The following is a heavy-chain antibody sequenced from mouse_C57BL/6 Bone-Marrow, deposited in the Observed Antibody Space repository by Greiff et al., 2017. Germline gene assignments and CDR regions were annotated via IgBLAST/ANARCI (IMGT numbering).Heavy chain of an antibody. CDR3: ARHDGYYDREAMDY. D-gene: IGHD2-3*01. CDR1: GYSFTDYN. Sequence: EVQLVESGPELVKPGASVKISCKASGYSFTDYNMNWVKQSNGKSLEWIGVINPNYGTTSYNQKFKGKATLTVDQSSSTAYMQLNSLTSEDSAAYYCARHDGYYDREAMDYWGQGTSVTVSS. J-gene: IGHJ4*01. V-gene: IGHV1-39*01. CDR2: INPNYGTT.